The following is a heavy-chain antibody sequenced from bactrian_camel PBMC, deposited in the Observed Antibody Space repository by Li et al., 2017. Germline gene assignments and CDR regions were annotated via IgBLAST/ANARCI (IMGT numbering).Heavy chain of an antibody. CDR2: LMSSGGTS. CDR1: GSTFGNYD. Sequence: VQLVESGGGTPQPGGSLRLSCVASGSTFGNYDMSWVRQTPGKGLEWVAGLMSSGGTSVYADDVKGRFTISRDNNEITVYLQMDNLDPEDTAVYYCAADSLHPPTVVAHHQTDDFRWWGQGTQVTVS. D-gene: IGHD6*01. V-gene: IGHV3S40*01. J-gene: IGHJ6*01. CDR3: AADSLHPPTVVAHHQTDDFRW.